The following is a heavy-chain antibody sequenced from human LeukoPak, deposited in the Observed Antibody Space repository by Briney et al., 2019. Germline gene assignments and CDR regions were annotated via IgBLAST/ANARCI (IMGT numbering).Heavy chain of an antibody. J-gene: IGHJ5*02. CDR2: IIPILGIA. D-gene: IGHD2-15*01. CDR1: GGTFSSYA. Sequence: SVKVSCKASGGTFSSYAISWVRQAPGQGLEWMGRIIPILGIANYAQKFQGRVTITADKSTSTAYMELSSLRSEDTAVYYCARDTPDKGFDPWGQGTLVTVSS. V-gene: IGHV1-69*04. CDR3: ARDTPDKGFDP.